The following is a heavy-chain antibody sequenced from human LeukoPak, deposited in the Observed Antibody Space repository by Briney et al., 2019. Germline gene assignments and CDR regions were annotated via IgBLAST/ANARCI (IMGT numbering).Heavy chain of an antibody. CDR2: IYTSGST. V-gene: IGHV4-4*07. J-gene: IGHJ6*02. CDR3: ARDPYCSSTSCYPNYYYYYGMDV. D-gene: IGHD2-2*01. CDR1: GCSISSYY. Sequence: SETLSLTCTVSGCSISSYYWSWIRQPAGKGLEWIGRIYTSGSTNYNPSLKSRVTMSVDTSKNQFSLKLSSVTAADTAVYYCARDPYCSSTSCYPNYYYYYGMDVWGQGTTVTVSS.